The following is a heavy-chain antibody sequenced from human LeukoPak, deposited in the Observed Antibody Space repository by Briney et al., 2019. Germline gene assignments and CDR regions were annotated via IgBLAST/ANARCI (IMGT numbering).Heavy chain of an antibody. CDR3: AKGHEALAGTRVLDS. J-gene: IGHJ5*01. Sequence: PGGSLKLSCAASGFTFSDYAMSWVRQAPGKGLEWVSSISGDNTNAYSADSVKGRFTISRDNYRNTLYLHMNSVRAEDTALYYCAKGHEALAGTRVLDSWGQGSLVTVSS. CDR1: GFTFSDYA. CDR2: ISGDNTNA. V-gene: IGHV3-23*01. D-gene: IGHD6-19*01.